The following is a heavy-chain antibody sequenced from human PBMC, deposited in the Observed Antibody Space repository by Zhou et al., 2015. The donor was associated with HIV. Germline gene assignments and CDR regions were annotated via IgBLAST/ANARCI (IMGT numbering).Heavy chain of an antibody. CDR2: IIPIFGTA. CDR3: ARDLREQLVRDYYYGMDV. D-gene: IGHD6-13*01. Sequence: QVQLVQSGAEVKKPGSSVKVSCKASGGTFSSYAISWVRQAPGQGLEWMGGIIPIFGTANYAQKFQGRVTITADESTSTAYMELSSLRSEDTAVYYCARDLREQLVRDYYYGMDVWGQGTTVTVSS. V-gene: IGHV1-69*01. J-gene: IGHJ6*02. CDR1: GGTFSSYA.